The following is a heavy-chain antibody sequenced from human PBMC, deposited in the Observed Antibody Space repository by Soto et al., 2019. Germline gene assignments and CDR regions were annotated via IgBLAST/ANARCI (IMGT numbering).Heavy chain of an antibody. J-gene: IGHJ4*02. CDR2: IYYSGGT. CDR1: GGSVSSGSYY. CDR3: AGLSGSEEIFDY. D-gene: IGHD1-26*01. Sequence: QVQLQESGPGLVKPSETLSLTCTVSGGSVSSGSYYWSWIRQPPGKGLEWIGYIYYSGGTNYNPSLKSRVTISVDTSKNQFSLKLSSVTAADTAVYYCAGLSGSEEIFDYWGQGTLVTVSS. V-gene: IGHV4-61*01.